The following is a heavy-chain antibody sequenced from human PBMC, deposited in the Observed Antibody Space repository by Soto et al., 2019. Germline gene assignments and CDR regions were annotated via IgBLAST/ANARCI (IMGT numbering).Heavy chain of an antibody. CDR3: ASESIAARPGDY. Sequence: QVQLVQSGAEVKKPGSSVKVSCKASGGTFSSYTISWVRQAPGQRLEWMGRIIPILGIANYAQKFQGRVTITADKSTSTAYMELSSLRSEDTAVYYCASESIAARPGDYWGQGTLVTVSS. D-gene: IGHD6-6*01. V-gene: IGHV1-69*02. CDR2: IIPILGIA. CDR1: GGTFSSYT. J-gene: IGHJ4*02.